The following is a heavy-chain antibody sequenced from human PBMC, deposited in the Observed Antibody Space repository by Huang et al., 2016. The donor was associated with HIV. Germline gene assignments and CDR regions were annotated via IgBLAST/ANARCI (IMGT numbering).Heavy chain of an antibody. D-gene: IGHD6-19*01. CDR3: ALKGDSSGWEYFRH. Sequence: QVQLVESGGGVVQPGRSLRLSCAASGFIFSNYGMHWVRQGPGKGLGVVALISYDGSNKYYTDSVKGRFSISRDNSKNTLYLQMNSLRAEDTAVYYCALKGDSSGWEYFRHWGQGTLVTVSS. CDR2: ISYDGSNK. J-gene: IGHJ1*01. V-gene: IGHV3-30*03. CDR1: GFIFSNYG.